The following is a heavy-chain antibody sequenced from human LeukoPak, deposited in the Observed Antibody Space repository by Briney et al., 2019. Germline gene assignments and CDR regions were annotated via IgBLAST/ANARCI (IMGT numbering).Heavy chain of an antibody. D-gene: IGHD3-9*01. CDR3: ARAVRYFDWLDYYYGMDV. Sequence: WASVKVSCKASGYTFTSYGISWVRQAPGQGLEWMGWISAYNGNTNYAQKFQGRVTMTRNTSISTAYMELSSLRSEDTAVYYCARAVRYFDWLDYYYGMDVWGQGTTVTVSS. J-gene: IGHJ6*02. V-gene: IGHV1-18*01. CDR1: GYTFTSYG. CDR2: ISAYNGNT.